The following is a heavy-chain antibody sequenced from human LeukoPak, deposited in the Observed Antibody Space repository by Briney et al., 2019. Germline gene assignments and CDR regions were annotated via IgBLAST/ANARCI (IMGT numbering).Heavy chain of an antibody. CDR1: GFIFRRYL. CDR3: AKDREGYFDWFDGCDY. CDR2: ISECGDSP. V-gene: IGHV3-23*01. Sequence: GGPVPLLCAASGFIFRRYLMIGLRQAPGKAVEWVSDISECGDSPYYVHSVTGRFTSSRDNSQNTPDLEMYSLRAHDTAVHYCAKDREGYFDWFDGCDYWGQGTRVSV. D-gene: IGHD3-9*01. J-gene: IGHJ4*02.